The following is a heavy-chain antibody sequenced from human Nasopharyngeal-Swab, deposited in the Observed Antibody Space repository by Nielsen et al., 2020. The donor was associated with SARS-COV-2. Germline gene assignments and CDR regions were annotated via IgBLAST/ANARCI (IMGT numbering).Heavy chain of an antibody. CDR2: ISSSSSTI. V-gene: IGHV3-48*02. CDR3: ARAHYDSSGYYYFDY. D-gene: IGHD3-22*01. CDR1: GFTFSSYS. J-gene: IGHJ4*02. Sequence: GALKISCAASGFTFSSYSMNWVRQAPGKGLEWVSYISSSSSTIYYADSVKGRFTISRDNAKNSLYLQMNSLRDEDTAVYYCARAHYDSSGYYYFDYWGQGTLVTVSS.